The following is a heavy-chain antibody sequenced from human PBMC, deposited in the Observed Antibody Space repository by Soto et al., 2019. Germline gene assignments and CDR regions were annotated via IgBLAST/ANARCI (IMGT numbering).Heavy chain of an antibody. CDR1: GGSISSGNYY. Sequence: LSLTCTVSGGSISSGNYYWSWIRQPPGKGLEWIGFISYSGSTYYSTPLKSRVTISVDTSKSQFSLNLSFVTAADTAVYYCTRGSRRGILTGYYFDYWGQGTLVTVSS. D-gene: IGHD3-9*01. V-gene: IGHV4-30-4*01. CDR3: TRGSRRGILTGYYFDY. CDR2: ISYSGST. J-gene: IGHJ4*02.